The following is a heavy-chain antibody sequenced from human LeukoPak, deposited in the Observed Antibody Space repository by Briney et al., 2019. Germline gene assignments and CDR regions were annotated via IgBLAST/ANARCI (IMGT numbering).Heavy chain of an antibody. Sequence: GASVKVSCKASGGTFSSYAISWVRQAPGQGLEWMGWRSAYNGNTKYAQTLQGRVTMTTDTSTSTAYMELRSLRSDDTAVYYCARSTPNANSPLSFDIWAKGQWSPSLQ. CDR3: ARSTPNANSPLSFDI. D-gene: IGHD4-23*01. J-gene: IGHJ3*02. V-gene: IGHV1-18*01. CDR2: RSAYNGNT. CDR1: GGTFSSYA.